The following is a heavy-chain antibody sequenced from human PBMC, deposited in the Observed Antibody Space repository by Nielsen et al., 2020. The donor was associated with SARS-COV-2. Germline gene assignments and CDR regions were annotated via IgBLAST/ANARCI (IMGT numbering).Heavy chain of an antibody. D-gene: IGHD4-17*01. CDR1: GFTFSSYG. Sequence: GESLKISCAASGFTFSSYGMHWVRQAPGKGLEWVAVISYDGSNKYYADSVKGRFTISRDNSKNTLYLQMNSLRAEDTAVYYCAKDRPVTTDYWGQGTLVTVSS. J-gene: IGHJ4*02. CDR3: AKDRPVTTDY. V-gene: IGHV3-30*18. CDR2: ISYDGSNK.